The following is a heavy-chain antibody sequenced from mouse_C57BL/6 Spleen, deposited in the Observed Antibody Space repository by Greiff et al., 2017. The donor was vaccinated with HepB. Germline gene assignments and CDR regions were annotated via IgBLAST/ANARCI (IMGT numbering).Heavy chain of an antibody. CDR1: GYTFTSYW. J-gene: IGHJ3*01. CDR2: INPSNGGT. D-gene: IGHD1-1*01. CDR3: AREISDYYGSSPGWFAY. V-gene: IGHV1-53*01. Sequence: QVQLQQPGTELVKPGASVKLSCKASGYTFTSYWMHWVKQRPGQGLEWIGNINPSNGGTNYNEKFKSKATLTVDKSSSTAYMQLSSLTSEDSAVYDCAREISDYYGSSPGWFAYWGQGTLVTVSA.